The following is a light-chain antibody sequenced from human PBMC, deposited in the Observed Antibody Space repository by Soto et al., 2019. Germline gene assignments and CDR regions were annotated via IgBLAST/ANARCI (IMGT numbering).Light chain of an antibody. J-gene: IGLJ1*01. V-gene: IGLV2-14*01. CDR2: DVS. CDR3: SSYTISSTPLYV. Sequence: QSALTQPASVSGSPGQSITISCTGTSSDVGGYNYVSWYQQHPGKAPKLMIYDVSNRPSGVSNRFSGSKSGNTASLTISGLQAEDDADYYCSSYTISSTPLYVFVPVTKVTV. CDR1: SSDVGGYNY.